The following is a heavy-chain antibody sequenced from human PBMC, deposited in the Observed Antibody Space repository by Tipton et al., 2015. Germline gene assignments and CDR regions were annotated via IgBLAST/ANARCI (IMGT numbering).Heavy chain of an antibody. CDR3: VKDGYYYGSGGYSPLDY. J-gene: IGHJ4*02. CDR1: GFTFSSYG. D-gene: IGHD3-22*01. V-gene: IGHV3-33*06. CDR2: IWFDGSYK. Sequence: SLRLSCEASGFTFSSYGIHWVRQAPGKGLEWVAVIWFDGSYKYYADSVKGRFTISRDNSKNTLYLQMNSLRAEDTAVYYCVKDGYYYGSGGYSPLDYWGQGTLVTVSS.